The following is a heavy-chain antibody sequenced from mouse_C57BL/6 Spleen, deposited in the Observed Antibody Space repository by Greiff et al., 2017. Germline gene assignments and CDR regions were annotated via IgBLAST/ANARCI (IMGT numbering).Heavy chain of an antibody. CDR3: ARGDSHYFDY. CDR2: IDPSDSYT. V-gene: IGHV1-50*01. J-gene: IGHJ2*01. Sequence: VQLQQSGAELVKPGASVKLSCKASGYTFTSYWMQWVKQRPGQGLEWIGEIDPSDSYTNYNQKFKGKATLTVDTSSSTAYMQLSSLTAEDSAVYYCARGDSHYFDYWGQGTTLTVSS. D-gene: IGHD3-3*01. CDR1: GYTFTSYW.